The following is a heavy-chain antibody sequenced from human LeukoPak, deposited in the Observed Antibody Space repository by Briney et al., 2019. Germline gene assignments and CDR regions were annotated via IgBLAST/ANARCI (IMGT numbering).Heavy chain of an antibody. V-gene: IGHV3-30*04. D-gene: IGHD6-13*01. CDR2: ISYDGSNK. CDR1: GFTFSSYT. CDR3: ARSSGNIAAAGSYLLL. J-gene: IGHJ4*02. Sequence: PGGSLRLSCAASGFTFSSYTMHWVRQAPGKGLEWVAFISYDGSNKYYADSVKGRFTISRDNAKKSLYLQMNTLRAEDTAVYYCARSSGNIAAAGSYLLLWGQGTLVTVSS.